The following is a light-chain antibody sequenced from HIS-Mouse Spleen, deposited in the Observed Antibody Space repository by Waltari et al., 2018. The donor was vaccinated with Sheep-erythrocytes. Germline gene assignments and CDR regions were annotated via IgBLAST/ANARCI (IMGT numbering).Light chain of an antibody. Sequence: QSALTQPRSVSGSPGQSVTISCTGTSRDVGGYNYVSWYQQHPGKAPKLMIYAVSKRPSGVPVRFSGSKSGNTASLTISGLQAEDEADYYCCSYAGSYNHVFATGTKVTVL. CDR2: AVS. V-gene: IGLV2-11*01. CDR3: CSYAGSYNHV. J-gene: IGLJ1*01. CDR1: SRDVGGYNY.